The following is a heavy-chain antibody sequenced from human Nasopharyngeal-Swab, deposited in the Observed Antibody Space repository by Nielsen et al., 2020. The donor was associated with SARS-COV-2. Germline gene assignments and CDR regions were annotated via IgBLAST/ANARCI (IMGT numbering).Heavy chain of an antibody. J-gene: IGHJ6*02. CDR1: GFTFNNYN. CDR3: ARDGLDYDFWSAYFMDV. Sequence: GGSLRLSCAASGFTFNNYNFNWVRQAPGKGLEWVSSISSSSSYIYYADSVKGRFTISRDSAKNSLCLQMNSLRAEDTAVYYCARDGLDYDFWSAYFMDVWGQGTTVTVSS. D-gene: IGHD3-3*01. CDR2: ISSSSSYI. V-gene: IGHV3-21*01.